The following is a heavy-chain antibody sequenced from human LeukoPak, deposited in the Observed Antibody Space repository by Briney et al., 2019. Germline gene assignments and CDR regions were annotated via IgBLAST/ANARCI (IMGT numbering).Heavy chain of an antibody. V-gene: IGHV3-9*01. J-gene: IGHJ6*01. CDR3: AKEEGFGVTGPPTEYGIDV. CDR1: RSTFDDYA. D-gene: IGHD1-14*01. Sequence: GQSLRLSRAAARSTFDDYAMDLVRQVAGSVLEWVSGIRWNSATIGYADSVRARFPSSRDNDKNSLYLQMKSLRAEDTALYYCAKEEGFGVTGPPTEYGIDVWGQGTTVSVS. CDR2: IRWNSATI.